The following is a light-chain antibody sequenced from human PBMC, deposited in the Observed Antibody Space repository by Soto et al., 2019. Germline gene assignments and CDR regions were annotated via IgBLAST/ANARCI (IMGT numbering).Light chain of an antibody. CDR3: QQRSDWPPLT. CDR1: QSVSSY. Sequence: EIVLTQSPATLSLSPGERATLSCRASQSVSSYLAWYQQKPGQAPRLLIYDASNRATGIPARFSGSGSGTDFTVTSSSLEPEDVAVCYCQQRSDWPPLTFGGGKTVEIK. CDR2: DAS. J-gene: IGKJ4*01. V-gene: IGKV3-11*01.